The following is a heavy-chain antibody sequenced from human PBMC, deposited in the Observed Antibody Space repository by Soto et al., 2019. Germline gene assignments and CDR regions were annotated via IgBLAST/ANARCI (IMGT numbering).Heavy chain of an antibody. CDR1: GFTFNNYA. D-gene: IGHD3-10*01. CDR2: ISGGGDTT. Sequence: EVQLLESGGGLVQPGGSLRLSCAASGFTFNNYAMTWVRQAPGKGLEWVSAISGGGDTTSYAASVKGRFTVARDGSNNTLYLRMSSLRVEDTAIYYGAIGQGGSGILTPRVDCWVQGTIVTVSS. J-gene: IGHJ4*02. V-gene: IGHV3-23*01. CDR3: AIGQGGSGILTPRVDC.